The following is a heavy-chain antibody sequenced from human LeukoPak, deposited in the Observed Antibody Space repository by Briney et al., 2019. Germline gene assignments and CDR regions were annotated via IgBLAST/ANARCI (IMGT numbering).Heavy chain of an antibody. CDR3: ARRVQDGGRTRWSDP. CDR2: IYPGDSNT. V-gene: IGHV5-51*01. D-gene: IGHD4-23*01. Sequence: GESLKISCKGSGYSFSNYWIAWVRQMPGKGLEWMGMIYPGDSNTRYSPSFQGQVTISADKSLSTAYLQQSSLKASDTAMYYWARRVQDGGRTRWSDPLGQGTLATVSS. CDR1: GYSFSNYW. J-gene: IGHJ5*02.